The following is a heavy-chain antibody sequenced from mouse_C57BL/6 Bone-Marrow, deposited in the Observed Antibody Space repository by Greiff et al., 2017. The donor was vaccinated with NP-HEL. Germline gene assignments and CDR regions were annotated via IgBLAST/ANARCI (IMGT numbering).Heavy chain of an antibody. J-gene: IGHJ1*03. CDR3: ARDQPSYWYFDV. Sequence: EVHLVESGGGLVKPGGSLKLSCAASGFTFSSYAMSWVRQTPEKRLEWVATISDGGSYTYYPDNVKGRFTISRDNAKNNLYLQMSHLKSEDTAMYYCARDQPSYWYFDVWGTGTTVTVSS. CDR1: GFTFSSYA. V-gene: IGHV5-4*01. D-gene: IGHD6-1*01. CDR2: ISDGGSYT.